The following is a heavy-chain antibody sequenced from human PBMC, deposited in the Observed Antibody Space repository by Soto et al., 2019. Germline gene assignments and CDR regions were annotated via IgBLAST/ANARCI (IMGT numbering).Heavy chain of an antibody. CDR1: VYTFTSYA. Sequence: ASGKVSCKASVYTFTSYAMHWVRQAPGQRLEWMGWINAGNGNTKYSQKFQGRVTITRDTSASTAYMELSSLRSEDTAVYYCAREGYSGYDFGYWGQGTLVTVSS. CDR2: INAGNGNT. J-gene: IGHJ4*02. V-gene: IGHV1-3*01. D-gene: IGHD5-12*01. CDR3: AREGYSGYDFGY.